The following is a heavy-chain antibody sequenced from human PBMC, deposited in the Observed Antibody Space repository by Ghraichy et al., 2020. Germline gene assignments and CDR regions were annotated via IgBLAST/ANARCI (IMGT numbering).Heavy chain of an antibody. CDR2: ISGSGGST. CDR1: GFTFSSYA. V-gene: IGHV3-23*01. Sequence: GESLNISCAASGFTFSSYAMSWVRQAPGKGLEWVSAISGSGGSTYYADSVKGRFTISRDNSKNTLYLQMNSLRAEDTAVYYCAKDLFRYYDSSGYFGRLDYWGQGTLVTVSS. CDR3: AKDLFRYYDSSGYFGRLDY. D-gene: IGHD3-22*01. J-gene: IGHJ4*02.